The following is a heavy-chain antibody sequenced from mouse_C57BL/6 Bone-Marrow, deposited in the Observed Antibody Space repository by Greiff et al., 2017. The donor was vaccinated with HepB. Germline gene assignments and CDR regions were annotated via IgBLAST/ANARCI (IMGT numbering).Heavy chain of an antibody. V-gene: IGHV1-50*01. J-gene: IGHJ2*01. CDR1: GYTFTSYW. D-gene: IGHD1-1*01. Sequence: VQLQQPGAELVKPGASVKLSCKASGYTFTSYWMQWVKQRPGQGLEWIGEIDPSDSYTNYNQKFKGKATLTVDTSSSTAYMQLSSLTSEDSAVYYCAPLLRSYYFDYWGQGTTLTVSS. CDR2: IDPSDSYT. CDR3: APLLRSYYFDY.